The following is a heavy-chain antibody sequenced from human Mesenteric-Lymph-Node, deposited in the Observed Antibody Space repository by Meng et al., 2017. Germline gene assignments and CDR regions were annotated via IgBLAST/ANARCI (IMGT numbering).Heavy chain of an antibody. Sequence: SETLSLTCAVYGGSFSDYYWSWIRQPPGKGLEWIGEINHSGSTNYNPSLKSRVTISGDMSKNQFSLKLSSVTAADTAVYYCAVPYCGGDCYDAFDIWGQGTMVTVSS. CDR1: GGSFSDYY. J-gene: IGHJ3*02. CDR2: INHSGST. V-gene: IGHV4-34*01. CDR3: AVPYCGGDCYDAFDI. D-gene: IGHD2-21*02.